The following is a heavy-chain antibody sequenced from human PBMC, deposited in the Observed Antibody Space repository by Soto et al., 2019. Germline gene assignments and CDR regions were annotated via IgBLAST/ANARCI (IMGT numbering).Heavy chain of an antibody. CDR2: ISYSGTT. J-gene: IGHJ5*02. CDR1: GGSISSYY. V-gene: IGHV4-30-4*08. D-gene: IGHD5-18*01. CDR3: ARGRGYSYGLDP. Sequence: PSETLSLTCTVSGGSISSYYWSWIRQPPGEGLEWIGFISYSGTTSYSPSLKSRVATSLDTSKNQFSLSLSSVTAADTAVYYCARGRGYSYGLDPWGQGTLVTVSS.